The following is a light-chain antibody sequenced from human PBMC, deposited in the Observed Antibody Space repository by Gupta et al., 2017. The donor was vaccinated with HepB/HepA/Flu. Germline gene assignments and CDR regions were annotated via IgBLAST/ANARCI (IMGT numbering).Light chain of an antibody. CDR1: SSDIGSYNY. V-gene: IGLV2-14*01. Sequence: QSALTQPASVSGSRGQSTTISCTGTSSDIGSYNYVSWYLRYPGKAPRLMIYGVSNRPSGVSNRFSGSKSGNTASLTISRLQADDEADYYCSSDTSSGARVFGGGTKVTVL. CDR3: SSDTSSGARV. J-gene: IGLJ2*01. CDR2: GVS.